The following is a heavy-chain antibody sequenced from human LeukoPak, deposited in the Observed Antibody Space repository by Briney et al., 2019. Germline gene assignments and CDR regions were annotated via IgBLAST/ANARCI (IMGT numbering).Heavy chain of an antibody. Sequence: SETLSLTCTVSGDSISSGSYYWSWIRQPAGKGLEWIGRIYTNGSTNYNPSLKSRVTISIDTSKNQFSLKLSSVTAADTAVYYCARDRIVAPETRGQGTLVTVSS. CDR1: GDSISSGSYY. V-gene: IGHV4-61*02. CDR2: IYTNGST. CDR3: ARDRIVAPET. D-gene: IGHD6-6*01. J-gene: IGHJ4*02.